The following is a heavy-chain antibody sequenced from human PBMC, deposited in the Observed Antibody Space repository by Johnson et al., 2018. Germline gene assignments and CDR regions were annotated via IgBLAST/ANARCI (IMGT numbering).Heavy chain of an antibody. CDR1: GFTFGTYT. J-gene: IGHJ6*02. V-gene: IGHV3-20*04. CDR2: ILGNGGST. CDR3: ARMDV. Sequence: VQSGGSLRLSCAASGFTFGTYTMTWVRQAPGKGLEWVASILGNGGSTFHADSVKGRFTISRDNAKNSLYLQMNSLRAEDTAVYYCARMDVWGQGTTVTVSS.